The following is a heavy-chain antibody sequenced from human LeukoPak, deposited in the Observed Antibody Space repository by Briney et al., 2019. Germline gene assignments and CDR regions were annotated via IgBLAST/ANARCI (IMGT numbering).Heavy chain of an antibody. CDR1: GFSLSSYW. D-gene: IGHD3-22*01. Sequence: LPGGSLRLSCAASGFSLSSYWMHWVRQAPRKGLVWVSRIKSDGSTNYEDSVQGRFTISRDNAKNTQSLQMNSLRAEDTGVYYCARAPSEIGGYYPEYIRHWGQGTLVTVSS. J-gene: IGHJ1*01. CDR3: ARAPSEIGGYYPEYIRH. CDR2: IKSDGST. V-gene: IGHV3-74*01.